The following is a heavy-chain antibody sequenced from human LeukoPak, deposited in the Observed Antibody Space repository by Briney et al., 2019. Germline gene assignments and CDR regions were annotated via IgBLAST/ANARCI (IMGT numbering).Heavy chain of an antibody. CDR2: IYYSGST. CDR3: ARKLATNAFDI. V-gene: IGHV4-34*01. Sequence: SETLSLTCAVYGGSFSGYYWSWIRQPPGKGLEWIGSIYYSGSTYYNPSLKSRVTISVDTSKNQFSLKLSSVTAADTAVYYCARKLATNAFDIWGQGTMVTVSS. D-gene: IGHD3-3*02. CDR1: GGSFSGYY. J-gene: IGHJ3*02.